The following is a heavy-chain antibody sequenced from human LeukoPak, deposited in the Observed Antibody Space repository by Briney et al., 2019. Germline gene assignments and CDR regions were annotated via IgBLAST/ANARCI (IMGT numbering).Heavy chain of an antibody. J-gene: IGHJ5*02. CDR2: IYHSGST. V-gene: IGHV4-39*01. D-gene: IGHD1-26*01. Sequence: SETLSLTCTVSGGSISSSSYYWGWIRQPPGKGLEWIGSIYHSGSTYYNPSLKSRVTISVDTSKNQFSLKVSSVTAADTAVYYCARHGSGTYFDPWGQGTLVTVSS. CDR1: GGSISSSSYY. CDR3: ARHGSGTYFDP.